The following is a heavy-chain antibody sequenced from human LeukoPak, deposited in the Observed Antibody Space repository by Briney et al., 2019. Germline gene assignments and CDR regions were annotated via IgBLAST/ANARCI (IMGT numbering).Heavy chain of an antibody. V-gene: IGHV3-23*01. CDR1: GFTFSSYA. CDR3: AKGEGYCSAGTCYRYFDL. Sequence: PGGSLRLSCAASGFTFSSYAMSWVRQAPGKGLEWVSAISGSGDSTYYADSVKGRFTISRDNSKNTVYLQMHSLRAEDTAVYYCAKGEGYCSAGTCYRYFDLWGRGTLVTVSS. D-gene: IGHD2-15*01. J-gene: IGHJ2*01. CDR2: ISGSGDST.